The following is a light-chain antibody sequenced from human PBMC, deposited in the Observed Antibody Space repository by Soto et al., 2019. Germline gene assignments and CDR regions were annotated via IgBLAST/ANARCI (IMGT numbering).Light chain of an antibody. CDR1: QSISNW. V-gene: IGKV1-5*03. CDR3: QQYNTYSRT. Sequence: DIPMTQSPSTLSASVGDRVTITCRASQSISNWLAWYQQRPGKAPKLLIYKASSLEGGVPSRFSGSGSGTEFTLTISSLQPDDFATYYCQQYNTYSRTFGQGTKVDIK. J-gene: IGKJ1*01. CDR2: KAS.